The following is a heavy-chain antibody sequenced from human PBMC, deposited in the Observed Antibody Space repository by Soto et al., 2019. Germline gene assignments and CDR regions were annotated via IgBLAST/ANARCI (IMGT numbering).Heavy chain of an antibody. CDR3: ARGVVSRRMDD. CDR2: MHPNIGNT. Sequence: QVQLVQSGAEVKKPGASVKVSCKASGYTFTSYDINWLRQATGQGLEWMGWMHPNIGNTGYAQKFQDRVNMNRNTSISTDYMERSSLRAADTAVFSCARGVVSRRMDDWGRGTTVAVSS. J-gene: IGHJ6*02. CDR1: GYTFTSYD. D-gene: IGHD3-22*01. V-gene: IGHV1-8*01.